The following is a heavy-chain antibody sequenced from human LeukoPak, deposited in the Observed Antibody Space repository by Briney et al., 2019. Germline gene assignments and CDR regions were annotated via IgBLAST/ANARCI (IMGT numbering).Heavy chain of an antibody. J-gene: IGHJ4*02. V-gene: IGHV4-4*02. CDR2: IYHSGST. CDR1: GGSISSSNW. D-gene: IGHD3-10*01. CDR3: ARKGFGELLTYFDY. Sequence: SGTLSLTCAVSGGSISSSNWWSWVRQPPGKGLEWIGEIYHSGSTNYNPSLKSRVTISVDKSKNQFSLKLSSVTAADTAVYYCARKGFGELLTYFDYWGQGTLVTVSS.